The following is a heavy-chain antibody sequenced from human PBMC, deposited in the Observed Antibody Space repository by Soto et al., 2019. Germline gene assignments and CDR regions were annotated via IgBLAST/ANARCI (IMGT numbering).Heavy chain of an antibody. J-gene: IGHJ6*02. Sequence: SETLSLTCAVSGGSISSGGYSWSWIRQPPGKGLEWIGYIYHSGSTYYNPSLKSRVTISVDRSKNQFSLKLSSVTAADTAVYYCASGKPHGNFDWLLGGYYYGMDVWGQGPTVT. D-gene: IGHD3-9*01. CDR3: ASGKPHGNFDWLLGGYYYGMDV. CDR1: GGSISSGGYS. V-gene: IGHV4-30-2*01. CDR2: IYHSGST.